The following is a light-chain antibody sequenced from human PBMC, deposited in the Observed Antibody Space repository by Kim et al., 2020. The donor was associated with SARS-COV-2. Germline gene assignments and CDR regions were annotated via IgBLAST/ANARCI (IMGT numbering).Light chain of an antibody. V-gene: IGLV3-1*01. CDR3: QAWDSSTGV. J-gene: IGLJ2*01. Sequence: SYELTQPPSVSVSPGQTASITCSGDKLGAKYACRYQQKPGQSPVLVIYQDSKRPSGIPERFSGSNSGNTATLTISGTQAMDEADYYCQAWDSSTGVFGG. CDR2: QDS. CDR1: KLGAKY.